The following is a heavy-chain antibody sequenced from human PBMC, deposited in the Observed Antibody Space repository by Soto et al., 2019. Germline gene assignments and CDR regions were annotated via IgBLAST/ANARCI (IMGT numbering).Heavy chain of an antibody. V-gene: IGHV1-69*01. J-gene: IGHJ6*02. CDR3: ARDPIVGVPAAISEYYGMDV. D-gene: IGHD2-2*01. CDR2: IIPIFGTA. CDR1: GGTFSSYA. Sequence: QVQLVQSGAEVKKPGSSVKVSCKASGGTFSSYAISWVRQAPGQGLEWMGGIIPIFGTANYAQKFQGRVTITADESTSTAYMELSSLRSEDTAVYYCARDPIVGVPAAISEYYGMDVWGQGTTVTVSS.